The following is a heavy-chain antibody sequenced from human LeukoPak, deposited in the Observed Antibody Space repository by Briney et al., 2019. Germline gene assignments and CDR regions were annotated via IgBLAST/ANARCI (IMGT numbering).Heavy chain of an antibody. J-gene: IGHJ4*02. D-gene: IGHD3-22*01. CDR1: GGSISSYY. V-gene: IGHV4-34*01. CDR3: ARAISGYHVDY. Sequence: SETLSLTCAVSGGSISSYYWSWIRQPPGKGLEWIGEINHSGSTNYNPSLKSRVTISVDTSKNQFSLKLSSVTAADTAVYYCARAISGYHVDYWGQGTLVTVSS. CDR2: INHSGST.